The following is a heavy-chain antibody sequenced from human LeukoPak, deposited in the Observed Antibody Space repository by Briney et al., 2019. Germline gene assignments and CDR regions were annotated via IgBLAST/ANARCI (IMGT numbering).Heavy chain of an antibody. V-gene: IGHV3-33*01. CDR2: IWYDGSNK. CDR3: AREGGSGSYYNIYYFDY. D-gene: IGHD3-10*01. CDR1: GFSFTTYG. J-gene: IGHJ4*02. Sequence: GRSLRLSCAASGFSFTTYGMHWVRQAPGKGLEWVAVIWYDGSNKYYADSVKGRFTISRDNSKNTLYLQMNSLRAEDTAVYYCAREGGSGSYYNIYYFDYWGQGTLVTVSS.